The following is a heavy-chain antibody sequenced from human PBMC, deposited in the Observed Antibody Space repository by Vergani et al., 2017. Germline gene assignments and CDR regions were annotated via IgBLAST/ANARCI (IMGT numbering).Heavy chain of an antibody. V-gene: IGHV4-59*08. CDR1: GGSISTYY. D-gene: IGHD1-1*01. CDR3: ARHETSATFSWFDP. J-gene: IGHJ5*02. Sequence: VQLQESGPGLVKPSETLSLTCTVSGGSISTYYWSWIRQPPGKGLEWIGYIYDSGSTNYNPSLKSRVTISVDTSKNQFSLKLSSVTAADTAVYYCARHETSATFSWFDPWGQGTLVTVSS. CDR2: IYDSGST.